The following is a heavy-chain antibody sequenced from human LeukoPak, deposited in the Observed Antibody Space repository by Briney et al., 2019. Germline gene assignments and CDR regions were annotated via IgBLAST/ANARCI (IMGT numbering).Heavy chain of an antibody. CDR2: IYQSVTT. J-gene: IGHJ6*03. V-gene: IGHV4-38-2*01. CDR1: GYSINSGYH. Sequence: SETLSLTCAVSGYSINSGYHWGCIRQPPGKGLEWIATIYQSVTTYYNPSLQSRVIMSIDTSNNQFSLKLSSVTAADTAVYYCARGTVVVVVPAAMSYYYMDVWGKGTTVTVSS. D-gene: IGHD2-2*01. CDR3: ARGTVVVVVPAAMSYYYMDV.